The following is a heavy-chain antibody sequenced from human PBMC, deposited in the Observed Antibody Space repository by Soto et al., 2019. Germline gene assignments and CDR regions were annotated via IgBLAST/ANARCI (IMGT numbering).Heavy chain of an antibody. D-gene: IGHD2-2*02. CDR2: ISAYNGNT. J-gene: IGHJ5*02. CDR1: GYNFTSYG. V-gene: IGHV1-18*01. Sequence: GAAVKVSCKASGYNFTSYGSSWVLQDPGQGLEWMGWISAYNGNTNYAQKLQGRVTMTTDTSTSTAYMELRSLRSDDTAVHYCARDVVVVPAAIQTYNWFDPWGQGTLVTVSS. CDR3: ARDVVVVPAAIQTYNWFDP.